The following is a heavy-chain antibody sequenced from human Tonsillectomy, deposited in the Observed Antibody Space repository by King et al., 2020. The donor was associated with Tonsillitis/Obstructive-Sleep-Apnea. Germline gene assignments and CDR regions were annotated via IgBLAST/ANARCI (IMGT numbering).Heavy chain of an antibody. CDR1: GESFSDYY. V-gene: IGHV4-34*01. J-gene: IGHJ3*02. CDR3: AKGRREWLFKHDGFDI. Sequence: QVQLQQWGAGLLKPSETLSLTCGVYGESFSDYYWSWIRQPPGKGLELIGEINHSGSTVYNPSLRSRVIISDDTSKSQLSLGLGPVTAADTAVYYCAKGRREWLFKHDGFDIWGLGTMVIVS. D-gene: IGHD3-3*01. CDR2: INHSGST.